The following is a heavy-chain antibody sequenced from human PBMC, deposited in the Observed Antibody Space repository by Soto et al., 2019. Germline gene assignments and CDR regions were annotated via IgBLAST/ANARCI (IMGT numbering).Heavy chain of an antibody. Sequence: QVHLLESGPGLVKPSQTLSLTCSVSGDSISTVDYFWAWIRQPPGQALEYIGYIYKSTTTYYNPSFESRVAISLDTSKSQFSLNVTSVTAADTAVYFCARERYCLTGRCFPNWFDSWGQGTLVTVSS. CDR2: IYKSTTT. V-gene: IGHV4-30-4*01. J-gene: IGHJ5*01. CDR1: GDSISTVDYF. D-gene: IGHD2-15*01. CDR3: ARERYCLTGRCFPNWFDS.